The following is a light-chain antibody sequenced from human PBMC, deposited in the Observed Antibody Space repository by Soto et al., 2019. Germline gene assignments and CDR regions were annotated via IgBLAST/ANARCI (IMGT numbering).Light chain of an antibody. J-gene: IGKJ5*01. CDR3: QQYNKWPLIT. CDR1: QSISRN. V-gene: IGKV3-15*01. CDR2: GAS. Sequence: EIMMTQSPPTLYVSPGERATLSCRASQSISRNLAWFQQKPGQAPSLLIFGASTRAAGIPARFSGSGSGTEFTLTISGLQSEDFAIYYCQQYNKWPLITFGQGTRLEIK.